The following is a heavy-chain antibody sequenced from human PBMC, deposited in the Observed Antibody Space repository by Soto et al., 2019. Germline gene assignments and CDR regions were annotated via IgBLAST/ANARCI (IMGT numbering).Heavy chain of an antibody. J-gene: IGHJ6*02. CDR2: FIPVFGTA. CDR3: ARETPSAAAAYYYYGLDV. D-gene: IGHD6-13*01. CDR1: GGTFSSYF. V-gene: IGHV1-69*01. Sequence: QVQLVQSGAEVKKAGSSVKVSCKVSGGTFSSYFINWVRQAPGQGLEWVGGFIPVFGTASYAEKFQGRVTITADESTGTAYMELSRLRSDDTAVYYCARETPSAAAAYYYYGLDVWGQGTTVTVPS.